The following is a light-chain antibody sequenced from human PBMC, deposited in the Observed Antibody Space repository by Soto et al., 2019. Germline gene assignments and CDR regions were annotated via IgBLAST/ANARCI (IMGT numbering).Light chain of an antibody. V-gene: IGKV1-39*01. CDR2: AAS. J-gene: IGKJ5*01. CDR1: QSISRY. CDR3: QQNYNTLIT. Sequence: DIQMTQSPASLSASAGDRVTITCRASQSISRYLNWYQQKPGKAPKLLIYAASSLHTGVPSRFSGSGSGTDFTLTISNLQPEDFTTYYCQQNYNTLITFGQGTLPEIK.